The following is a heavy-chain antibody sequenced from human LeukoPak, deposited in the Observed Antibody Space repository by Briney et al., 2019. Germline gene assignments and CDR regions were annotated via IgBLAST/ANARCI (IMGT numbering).Heavy chain of an antibody. CDR3: ARLITSPYYFDY. CDR2: ISSSSTYI. D-gene: IGHD3-10*01. J-gene: IGHJ4*02. Sequence: PGGSLRLSCVASGFTYNNYWMSWVRQAPGKGLEWVSSISSSSTYIYYADSVKGRFTVSRDNAKNSLYLQINSLRAEDTAIYYCARLITSPYYFDYWGQGTLVTVSS. CDR1: GFTYNNYW. V-gene: IGHV3-21*01.